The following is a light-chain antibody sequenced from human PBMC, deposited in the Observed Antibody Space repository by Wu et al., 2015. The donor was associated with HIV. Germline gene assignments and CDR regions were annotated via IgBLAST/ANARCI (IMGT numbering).Light chain of an antibody. J-gene: IGKJ2*01. CDR1: QNVSSS. CDR3: HQYGTSPYT. CDR2: GAS. Sequence: EIVMTQSPATLSVSPGERATLSCRASQNVSSSLVWYQQRLGQAPRLLIYGASIRATGIADRFSGSGSGTDFTLTINRLEPEDFAVYFCHQYGTSPYTFGQGTKLEI. V-gene: IGKV3-20*01.